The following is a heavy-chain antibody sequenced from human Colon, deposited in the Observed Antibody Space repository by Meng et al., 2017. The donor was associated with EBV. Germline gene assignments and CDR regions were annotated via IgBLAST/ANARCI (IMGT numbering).Heavy chain of an antibody. CDR1: GGSMSSGNYY. J-gene: IGHJ4*02. D-gene: IGHD2-21*01. CDR2: IHHSGSA. CDR3: ASFDHIPRRNYFNY. V-gene: IGHV4-30-4*01. Sequence: QVQLQASGPGLVEPSQPPSLTCTVSGGSMSSGNYYWSWIRQPPGKGLEWIGYIHHSGSAYYNPSLKSRVSISVDTSKNQFSLNLNSMTAADTAVYYCASFDHIPRRNYFNYWGQGTLVTVSS.